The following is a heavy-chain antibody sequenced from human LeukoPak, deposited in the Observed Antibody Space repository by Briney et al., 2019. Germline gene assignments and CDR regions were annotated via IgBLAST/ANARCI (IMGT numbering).Heavy chain of an antibody. D-gene: IGHD3-22*01. Sequence: ASVKVSCKASGYTFTSYGISWVRQAPGQGLEWMGWISAYNGNTNYAQKLQGRVTMTTDTSTSTAYMELRSLRSDDTAVYYCARESEGFYYDSSGHSRTYYFDYWGQGTLVTVSS. CDR2: ISAYNGNT. CDR1: GYTFTSYG. V-gene: IGHV1-18*01. J-gene: IGHJ4*02. CDR3: ARESEGFYYDSSGHSRTYYFDY.